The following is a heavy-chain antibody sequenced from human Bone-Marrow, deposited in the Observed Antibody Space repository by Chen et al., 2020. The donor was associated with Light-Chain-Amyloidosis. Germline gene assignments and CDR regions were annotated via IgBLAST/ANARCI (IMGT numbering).Heavy chain of an antibody. D-gene: IGHD3-9*01. V-gene: IGHV3-23*04. Sequence: EVQLVESGGGLVQPGGSLRLSCAASGFSFSSYAMSWVRQAPGKGLEWVSGISGSGGSRYYADSVKGRLTISRDNSKHALFLQMNSLRAEDTAVYYCAKDISYDDILPGYPADAFDIWGQGTMVTVSS. J-gene: IGHJ3*02. CDR3: AKDISYDDILPGYPADAFDI. CDR1: GFSFSSYA. CDR2: ISGSGGSR.